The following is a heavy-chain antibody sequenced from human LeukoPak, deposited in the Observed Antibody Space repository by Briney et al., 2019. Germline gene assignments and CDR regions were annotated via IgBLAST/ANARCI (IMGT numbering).Heavy chain of an antibody. CDR2: ISSSGSTI. CDR1: GFTFSDYY. Sequence: PGGSLRLSCAASGFTFSDYYMSWIRQAPGKGLEWVSYISSSGSTIYYADSVKGRFTISRDNAKNSLYLQMNSLRAEDTAVYYCARRVPNEVITDYFDYWGPGTLVTVSS. V-gene: IGHV3-11*04. D-gene: IGHD3-16*01. J-gene: IGHJ4*02. CDR3: ARRVPNEVITDYFDY.